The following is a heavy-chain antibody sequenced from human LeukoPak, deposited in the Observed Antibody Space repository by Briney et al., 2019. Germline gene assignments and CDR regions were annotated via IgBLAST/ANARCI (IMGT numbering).Heavy chain of an antibody. V-gene: IGHV3-21*04. CDR1: GFTFSSYS. CDR2: ISSSSSYI. Sequence: PGGSLRLSCAASGFTFSSYSMNWVRQAPGKGLEWVSSISSSSSYIYYADSVKGRFTISRDNAKNSLYLQMNSLRAEDTAVYYCAKTYYSSRAHYYYYYYMDVWGKGTTVTISS. CDR3: AKTYYSSRAHYYYYYYMDV. J-gene: IGHJ6*03. D-gene: IGHD3-10*01.